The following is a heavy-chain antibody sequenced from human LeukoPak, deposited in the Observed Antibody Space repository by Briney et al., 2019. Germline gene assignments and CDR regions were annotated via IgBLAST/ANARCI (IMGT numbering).Heavy chain of an antibody. CDR2: INSVGSST. D-gene: IGHD3-9*01. CDR3: ARDFDRYYFDY. CDR1: GFTFSSYW. V-gene: IGHV3-74*01. J-gene: IGHJ4*02. Sequence: SGGSLRLSCAASGFTFSSYWMHWVRQAPGKGLVWVSRINSVGSSTSPADSVKGRFTISRDNAKNTLYLQMNSLSAEDTAVYYCARDFDRYYFDYWGQGTLVTVSS.